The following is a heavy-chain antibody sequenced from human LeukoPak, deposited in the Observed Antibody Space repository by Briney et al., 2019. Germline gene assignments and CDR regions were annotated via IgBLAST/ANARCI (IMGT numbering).Heavy chain of an antibody. Sequence: GGSLRLSCAASGSTFSSYAMNWVRQAPGKGLEWVSTISGSGGNTYYAGSVKGRFTVSRDNSKNTLYLQMNSLRAEDTAVYYCAKSPRTTYYYGMDVWGQGTTVTVSS. V-gene: IGHV3-23*01. CDR3: AKSPRTTYYYGMDV. CDR1: GSTFSSYA. D-gene: IGHD1-14*01. CDR2: ISGSGGNT. J-gene: IGHJ6*02.